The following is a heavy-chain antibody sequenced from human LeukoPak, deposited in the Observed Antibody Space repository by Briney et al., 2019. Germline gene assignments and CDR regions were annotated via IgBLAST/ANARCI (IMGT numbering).Heavy chain of an antibody. CDR1: GYTFTSYD. V-gene: IGHV1-8*01. CDR3: ATRRNSGSAVSYCLDV. D-gene: IGHD3-10*01. CDR2: MNPNSGNT. Sequence: ASVKVSCKASGYTFTSYDINWVRQATGQGLEWMGWMNPNSGNTGYAQKFQGRVTMTRDTSISTAYMELSSLRSEDTAVYYCATRRNSGSAVSYCLDVWGQGTTVTVYS. J-gene: IGHJ6*02.